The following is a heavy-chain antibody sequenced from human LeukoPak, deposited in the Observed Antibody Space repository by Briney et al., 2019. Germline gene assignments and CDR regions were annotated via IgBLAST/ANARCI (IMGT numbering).Heavy chain of an antibody. D-gene: IGHD1-1*01. Sequence: GGSLRLSCAASGFTFHDYGMSWVRQAPGKGLEWVSGIDRNGGSIGYADSVKGRFTISRDNARNSLYPQMNSLRAEDTALYYCARAGQYNWNDEKDYWGQGTLVTVSS. J-gene: IGHJ4*02. V-gene: IGHV3-20*04. CDR1: GFTFHDYG. CDR3: ARAGQYNWNDEKDY. CDR2: IDRNGGSI.